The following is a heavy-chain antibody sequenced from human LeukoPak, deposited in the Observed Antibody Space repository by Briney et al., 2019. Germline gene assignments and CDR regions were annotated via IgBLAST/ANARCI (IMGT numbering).Heavy chain of an antibody. CDR3: ARARNDYDTSSFSALDY. J-gene: IGHJ4*02. V-gene: IGHV3-33*01. CDR2: IWYDGSNI. CDR1: GFTFSSYG. D-gene: IGHD3-22*01. Sequence: TGGSLRLSCAASGFTFSSYGMHWVRQAPGKGLEWLAVIWYDGSNIYYADPVKGRFAISRDNSKTTLYLQINSLRAEDTAVYYCARARNDYDTSSFSALDYWGQGTLVSVSS.